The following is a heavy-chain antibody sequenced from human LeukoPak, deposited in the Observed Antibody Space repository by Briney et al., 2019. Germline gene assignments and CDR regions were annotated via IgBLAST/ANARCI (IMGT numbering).Heavy chain of an antibody. CDR3: AKSDCGSDGCKLLHY. V-gene: IGHV3-23*01. CDR1: GFIFSHYT. D-gene: IGHD2-21*01. J-gene: IGHJ4*02. Sequence: PGGSLRLSCAASGFIFSHYTMTWVHQAPGKGLEWVSSINGSGDATKYADSVMGRFTISRDNSKNTVSLQMNRLRAEDTAVYYCAKSDCGSDGCKLLHYWGQGTLVTASS. CDR2: INGSGDAT.